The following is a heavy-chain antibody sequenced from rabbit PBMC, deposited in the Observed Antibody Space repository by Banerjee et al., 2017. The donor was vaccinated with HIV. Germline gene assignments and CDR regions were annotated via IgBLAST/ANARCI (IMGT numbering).Heavy chain of an antibody. CDR1: GFSFSNRYV. D-gene: IGHD4-2*01. CDR3: ARDAGYAGSNL. J-gene: IGHJ4*01. Sequence: QEQLEESGGGLVKPEGSLTLTCKASGFSFSNRYVMCWVRQAPGKGLEWIGCIYTSSGSTVYASWAKGRFTISKASWTTVTLQMTSLTAADTATYFCARDAGYAGSNLWGPGTLVTVS. V-gene: IGHV1S45*01. CDR2: IYTSSGST.